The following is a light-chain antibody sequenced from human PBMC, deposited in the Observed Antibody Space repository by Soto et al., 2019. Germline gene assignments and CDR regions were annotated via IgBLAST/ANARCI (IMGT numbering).Light chain of an antibody. CDR1: QSVSDN. V-gene: IGKV3-15*01. J-gene: IGKJ3*01. CDR2: RAS. Sequence: EVLMTQSPDTLYVSPGERVTLSCRASQSVSDNLAWYQQKPGQGPRLLVYRASTRTLGIPARFSGSESGTEFTLIISSLQSEDFAVYYCHQYNSWPRGTFGPGTKVEIK. CDR3: HQYNSWPRGT.